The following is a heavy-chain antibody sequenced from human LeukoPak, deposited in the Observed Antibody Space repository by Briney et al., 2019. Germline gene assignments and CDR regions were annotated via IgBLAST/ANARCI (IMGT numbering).Heavy chain of an antibody. J-gene: IGHJ6*02. V-gene: IGHV3-9*01. Sequence: PGGSLRLSCAASGFTFDDYAMHWVRQAPGKGLEWVSGISWNSGSIGYADSVKGRFTISRGNAKNSLYLQMNSLRAEDTALYYCAKDLSYGSGEYYGMDVWGQGTTVTVSS. CDR1: GFTFDDYA. D-gene: IGHD3-10*01. CDR2: ISWNSGSI. CDR3: AKDLSYGSGEYYGMDV.